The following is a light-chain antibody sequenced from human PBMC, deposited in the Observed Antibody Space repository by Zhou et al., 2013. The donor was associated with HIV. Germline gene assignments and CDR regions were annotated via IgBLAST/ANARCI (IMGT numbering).Light chain of an antibody. Sequence: EIVLTQSPGTLSLSPGERASLSCRASQSVSSYLAWFQQKPGQAPRLLIYDASNRATGIPARFSGSGSGTDFTLTISSLEPEDFAVYYCQQYVNSPPTFGQGTKVEIK. CDR1: QSVSSY. CDR2: DAS. J-gene: IGKJ1*01. CDR3: QQYVNSPPT. V-gene: IGKV3-11*01.